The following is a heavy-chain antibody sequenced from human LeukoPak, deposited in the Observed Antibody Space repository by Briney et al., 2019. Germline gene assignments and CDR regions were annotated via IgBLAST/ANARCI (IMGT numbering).Heavy chain of an antibody. Sequence: PGGSLRLSCAASGFTFSSCGFNWVRQAPGKGLEWVSSIGPTGTDRYYAGSVRGRFTISRDNAENSMYLQMDSLRDEDTAVYYCATETIGRHYDYWGQGTLLTVSS. CDR1: GFTFSSCG. CDR2: IGPTGTDR. J-gene: IGHJ4*02. V-gene: IGHV3-21*01. CDR3: ATETIGRHYDY. D-gene: IGHD1-14*01.